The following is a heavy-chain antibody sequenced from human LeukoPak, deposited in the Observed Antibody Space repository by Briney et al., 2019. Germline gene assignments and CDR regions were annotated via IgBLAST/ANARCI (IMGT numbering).Heavy chain of an antibody. V-gene: IGHV3-7*01. D-gene: IGHD3-22*01. CDR1: GFTFSSYW. J-gene: IGHJ4*02. CDR3: ARGLSSGPDY. CDR2: IKQDGSEK. Sequence: GGTLRLSCAASGFTFSSYWMTWVRQAPGKGLEWVANIKQDGSEKYYVDSVKGRFTISRGNAKNSLYLQMNSLRAEDTAVYYCARGLSSGPDYWGQGTLVTVSS.